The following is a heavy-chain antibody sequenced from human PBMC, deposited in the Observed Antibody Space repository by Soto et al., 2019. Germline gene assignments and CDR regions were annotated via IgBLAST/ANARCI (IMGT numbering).Heavy chain of an antibody. V-gene: IGHV3-30*18. CDR3: AKDGSSGWYTVSLDY. CDR2: ISYDGSNK. D-gene: IGHD6-19*01. J-gene: IGHJ4*02. Sequence: QVQLVESGGGVVQPGRSLRLSCAASGLTFSSYGMHWVRQAPGKGLEWVAVISYDGSNKYYADSVKGRFTISRDNSKNTLYLQMNSLRAEDTAVYYCAKDGSSGWYTVSLDYWGQGTLVTVSS. CDR1: GLTFSSYG.